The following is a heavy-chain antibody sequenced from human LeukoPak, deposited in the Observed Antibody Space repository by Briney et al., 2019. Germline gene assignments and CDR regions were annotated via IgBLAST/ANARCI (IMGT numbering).Heavy chain of an antibody. J-gene: IGHJ3*02. D-gene: IGHD3-10*01. CDR3: AKAMVRGVRSVAFDI. Sequence: GGSLRLSCAASEFTFSSYGMHWVRQAPGKGLEWVAFIRYDGSNKYYADSVKGRFTISRDNSKNTLYLQMNSLRAEDTAVYYCAKAMVRGVRSVAFDIWGQGTMVTVSS. CDR2: IRYDGSNK. V-gene: IGHV3-30*02. CDR1: EFTFSSYG.